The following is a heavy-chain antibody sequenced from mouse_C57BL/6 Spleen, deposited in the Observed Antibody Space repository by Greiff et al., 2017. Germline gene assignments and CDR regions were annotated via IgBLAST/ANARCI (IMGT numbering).Heavy chain of an antibody. D-gene: IGHD1-1*01. J-gene: IGHJ1*03. CDR2: ILPGSGST. Sequence: QVQLQQSGAELMKPGASVKLSCKATGYTFTGYWIEWVKQRPGHGLEWIGEILPGSGSTNYNEKFKGKATFTADTSSNTAYMQLSSLTTEDSAIYYCARGEVYYGSRWWYFDVWGTGTTVTVSS. CDR1: GYTFTGYW. CDR3: ARGEVYYGSRWWYFDV. V-gene: IGHV1-9*01.